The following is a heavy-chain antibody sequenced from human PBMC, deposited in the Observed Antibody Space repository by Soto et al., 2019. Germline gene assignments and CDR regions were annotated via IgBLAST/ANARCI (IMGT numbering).Heavy chain of an antibody. J-gene: IGHJ4*02. Sequence: PGGSLRLSCAASGFSFRNYWMSWVRQAPGKGLEWVLSIKHDGSETYSVDSVKGRFTSSRDNAEHSVYLQMHSLRAEDTAVYFCAKGYGYYFDSWGQGTLVTVSS. D-gene: IGHD4-17*01. CDR3: AKGYGYYFDS. CDR1: GFSFRNYW. CDR2: IKHDGSET. V-gene: IGHV3-7*03.